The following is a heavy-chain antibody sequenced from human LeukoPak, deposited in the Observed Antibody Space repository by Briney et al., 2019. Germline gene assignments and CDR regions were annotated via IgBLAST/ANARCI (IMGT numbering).Heavy chain of an antibody. CDR1: GFIVSNNY. D-gene: IGHD4/OR15-4a*01. V-gene: IGHV3-53*01. CDR3: ARTSADYGEVLFDY. J-gene: IGHJ4*02. CDR2: IYSGGST. Sequence: PGGSLRLSCAASGFIVSNNYMSWARQAPGKGLEWVSVIYSGGSTYYADSVKGRFTISRDNSKNTLYLQMNSLGAEDTAVYYCARTSADYGEVLFDYWGQGTLVTVSS.